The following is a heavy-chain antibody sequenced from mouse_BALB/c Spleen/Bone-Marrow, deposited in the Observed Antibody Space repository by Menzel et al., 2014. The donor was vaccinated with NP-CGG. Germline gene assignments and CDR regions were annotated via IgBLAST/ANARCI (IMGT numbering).Heavy chain of an antibody. J-gene: IGHJ2*01. Sequence: EVQVVESGGGLVQPGGSMKLSCAASGFTFSDAWMDWVRQSPEKGLDWVAEIRSKANNHATFYAESVKGRFTISRDDSKSCVYLQMNTLRAEDTGIYYRVRNYGSYLYWGQGTTLTVSS. CDR3: VRNYGSYLY. CDR1: GFTFSDAW. CDR2: IRSKANNHAT. D-gene: IGHD2-1*01. V-gene: IGHV6-6*01.